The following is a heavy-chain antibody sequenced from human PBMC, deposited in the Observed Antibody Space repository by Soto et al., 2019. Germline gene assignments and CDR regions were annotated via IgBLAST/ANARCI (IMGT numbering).Heavy chain of an antibody. D-gene: IGHD3-22*01. J-gene: IGHJ4*02. CDR2: INGGNGNT. CDR3: AREKDSSSYYYVAFAY. CDR1: GYTFTNYA. Sequence: QVQLVQSGAEEKKPGASVKVSCKASGYTFTNYAMHWVRQAPGQRLEWMGWINGGNGNTKYSQKFQGRVTITRDTXAXXAYMELSNLRSEDTAAYYCAREKDSSSYYYVAFAYWGQGTLVTVSS. V-gene: IGHV1-3*05.